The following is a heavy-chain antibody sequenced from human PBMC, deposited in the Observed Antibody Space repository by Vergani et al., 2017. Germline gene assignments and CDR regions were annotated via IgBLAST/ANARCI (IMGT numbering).Heavy chain of an antibody. CDR2: ISSSSSYI. V-gene: IGHV3-21*01. J-gene: IGHJ6*02. Sequence: EVQLLESGGNLVQPGGSLRLSCAASGFTFTNFAMTWVRQAPGEGLEWVSSISSSSSYIYYADSVKGRFTISRDNAKNSLYLQMNSLRAEDTAVYYCARAFGREQQPLYYYYGMDVWGQGTTVTVSS. CDR1: GFTFTNFA. CDR3: ARAFGREQQPLYYYYGMDV. D-gene: IGHD1-26*01.